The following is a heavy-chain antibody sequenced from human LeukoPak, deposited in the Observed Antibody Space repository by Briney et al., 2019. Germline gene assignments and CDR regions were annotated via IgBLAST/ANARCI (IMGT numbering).Heavy chain of an antibody. V-gene: IGHV4-4*07. D-gene: IGHD3-10*01. J-gene: IGHJ4*02. Sequence: SGTLCLTCTASGCTISNDCLSWIRQAPGKELEWIGRIYTRGSTNYNPSLKSRVTISLDKSKKQFSLNLNSVTAADTAVYYCARGGTYGSGRNQHTTLDYWGQGTLVTVSS. CDR1: GCTISNDC. CDR2: IYTRGST. CDR3: ARGGTYGSGRNQHTTLDY.